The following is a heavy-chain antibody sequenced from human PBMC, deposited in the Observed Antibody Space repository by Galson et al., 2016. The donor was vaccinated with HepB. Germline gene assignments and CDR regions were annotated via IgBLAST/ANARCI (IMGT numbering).Heavy chain of an antibody. D-gene: IGHD3-22*01. V-gene: IGHV3-33*01. Sequence: SLRLSCAASGFTFSSYGMHWVRQAPGKGLEWVAMIWSDGSNKYYIDSVKGRFTISRDNFQNTLYLQMNSLRAEDTAVYYCTRDPGNYDSSGYYYPGPFDWGQGTLVTVSS. CDR1: GFTFSSYG. J-gene: IGHJ4*02. CDR2: IWSDGSNK. CDR3: TRDPGNYDSSGYYYPGPFD.